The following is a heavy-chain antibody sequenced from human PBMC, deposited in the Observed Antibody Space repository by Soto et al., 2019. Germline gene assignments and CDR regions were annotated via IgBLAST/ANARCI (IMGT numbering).Heavy chain of an antibody. V-gene: IGHV1-18*01. J-gene: IGHJ4*02. CDR3: ARDGGYGAGSYFDY. CDR2: ISAFNGNT. D-gene: IGHD3-10*01. CDR1: GYMFRSYG. Sequence: QVKLVQSGAEVKRPGASVKVSCKASGYMFRSYGISWVRQAPGQGLEWMGWISAFNGNTNYPQNLQDRVTMTTDTSTSTAYMELRTLRSDDSAMYYCARDGGYGAGSYFDYWGQGTLVTVSS.